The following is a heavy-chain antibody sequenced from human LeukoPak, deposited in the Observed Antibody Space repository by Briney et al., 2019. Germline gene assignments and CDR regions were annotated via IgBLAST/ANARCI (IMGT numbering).Heavy chain of an antibody. Sequence: PGGSLRLSCAASGFTFSSYGMHWVRQAPGKGLEWVAVIWYDGSNKYYANSVKGRFTISRDNSKNTLYLQMNSLRAEDTAVYYCARSGRVTQNWFNPWGQGTLVTVSS. CDR1: GFTFSSYG. CDR2: IWYDGSNK. V-gene: IGHV3-33*01. J-gene: IGHJ5*02. D-gene: IGHD2-21*02. CDR3: ARSGRVTQNWFNP.